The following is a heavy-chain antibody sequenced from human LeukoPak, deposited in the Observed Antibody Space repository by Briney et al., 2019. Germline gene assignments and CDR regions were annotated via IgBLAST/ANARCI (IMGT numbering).Heavy chain of an antibody. CDR2: INPNSGGT. Sequence: ASVKVSCKASGYTFTGYYMHWVRQAPGQGLEWMRWINPNSGGTNYAQKFQGRVTMTRDTSISTAYMELSRLRSDDTAVYYCATDFWSGYYRIDYWGQGTLVTVSS. D-gene: IGHD3-3*01. CDR1: GYTFTGYY. J-gene: IGHJ4*02. V-gene: IGHV1-2*02. CDR3: ATDFWSGYYRIDY.